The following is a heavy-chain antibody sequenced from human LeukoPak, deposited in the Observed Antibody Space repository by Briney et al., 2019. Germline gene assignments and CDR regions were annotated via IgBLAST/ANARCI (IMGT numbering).Heavy chain of an antibody. CDR2: IYYSGST. Sequence: SETLSLACTVSGGSISSSSYYWGWIRQPPGKGLEWIGSIYYSGSTYYNPSLKSRVTISVDTSKNQFSLKLSSVTAADTAVYYCARRPYYGDYGYFDLWGRGTLVTVSS. CDR1: GGSISSSSYY. V-gene: IGHV4-39*01. D-gene: IGHD4-17*01. J-gene: IGHJ2*01. CDR3: ARRPYYGDYGYFDL.